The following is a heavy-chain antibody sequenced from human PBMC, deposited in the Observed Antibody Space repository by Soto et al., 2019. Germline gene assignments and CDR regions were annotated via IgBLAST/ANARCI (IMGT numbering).Heavy chain of an antibody. CDR2: INHSGST. CDR3: ARVYCSGGSCYPYYYYYYMDV. Sequence: PSETLSLTCAVYGGSFSGYYWSWIRQPPGKGLEWIGEINHSGSTNYNPSLKSRVTISVDTSKNQFSLKLSSVTAADTAVYYCARVYCSGGSCYPYYYYYYMDVWGKGTTVTVSS. J-gene: IGHJ6*03. V-gene: IGHV4-34*01. CDR1: GGSFSGYY. D-gene: IGHD2-15*01.